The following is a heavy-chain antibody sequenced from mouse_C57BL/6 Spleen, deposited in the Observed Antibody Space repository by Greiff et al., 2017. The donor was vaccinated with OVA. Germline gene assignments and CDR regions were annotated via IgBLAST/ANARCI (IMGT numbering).Heavy chain of an antibody. CDR1: GYTFTSYW. J-gene: IGHJ3*01. CDR2: IYPGSGST. D-gene: IGHD4-1*01. CDR3: ARPAGKGAWFAY. Sequence: QVQLQQPGAELVKPGASVKMSCKASGYTFTSYWITWVKQRPGQGLEWIGDIYPGSGSTNYTEKFKSKATLTVDTSSSTAYMQLSSLTSEDSAVYYCARPAGKGAWFAYWGQGTLVTVSA. V-gene: IGHV1-55*01.